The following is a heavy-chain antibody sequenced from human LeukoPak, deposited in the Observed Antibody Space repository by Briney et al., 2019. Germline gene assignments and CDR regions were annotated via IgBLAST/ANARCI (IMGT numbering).Heavy chain of an antibody. Sequence: SETLSLTCTVSGASISSYYWSWIRQHPGKGLEWIGYIYYSGSTYYNPSLKSRVTISVDTSKNQFSLKLSSVTAADTAVYYCARVTGTTLNDYWGQGTLVTVSS. CDR2: IYYSGST. CDR1: GASISSYY. V-gene: IGHV4-59*06. J-gene: IGHJ4*02. D-gene: IGHD1-7*01. CDR3: ARVTGTTLNDY.